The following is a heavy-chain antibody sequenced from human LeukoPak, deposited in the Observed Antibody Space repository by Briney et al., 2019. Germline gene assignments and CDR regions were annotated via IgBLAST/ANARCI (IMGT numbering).Heavy chain of an antibody. D-gene: IGHD6-13*01. Sequence: SETLSLTCTVSGGSISSSSYYWGWIRQPPGKGLEWIGSIYYSGSTYYNPSLKSRVTISVDTSKNQFSLKLSSVTAADTAVYYCARGSSSSYYWYFDLWGRGTLVTVSS. CDR3: ARGSSSSYYWYFDL. CDR2: IYYSGST. J-gene: IGHJ2*01. CDR1: GGSISSSSYY. V-gene: IGHV4-39*07.